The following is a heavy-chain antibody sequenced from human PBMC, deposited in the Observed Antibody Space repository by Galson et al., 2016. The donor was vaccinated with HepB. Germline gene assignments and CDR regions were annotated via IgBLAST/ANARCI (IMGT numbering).Heavy chain of an antibody. V-gene: IGHV5-51*01. CDR1: GYTFDSYW. Sequence: QSGAEVKKPGESLKISCRGSGYTFDSYWIGWVRQMPGKGLGWMAIIYPGDFDIRYSPSFQGQVTISVDKSISTAYLRWSSLTASDTAMYYCARSLTGSYDFWGAMYNYYAMDVWGQGTTVTVS. J-gene: IGHJ6*02. CDR2: IYPGDFDI. D-gene: IGHD3-3*01. CDR3: ARSLTGSYDFWGAMYNYYAMDV.